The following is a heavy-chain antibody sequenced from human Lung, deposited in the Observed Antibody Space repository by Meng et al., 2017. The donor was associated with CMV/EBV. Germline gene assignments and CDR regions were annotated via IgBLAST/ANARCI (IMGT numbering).Heavy chain of an antibody. V-gene: IGHV3-21*01. J-gene: IGHJ6*02. Sequence: GGSLRLSCAASGFTFSTYSMNWVRQAPGKGLEWVSSITSSSSYNYYADSVTGRFTISRDNTKNSLYLQMNSLRAEDTAVYFCARDDCRGGYCSSTSYYYGMDVWGQGTTVTGAS. CDR3: ARDDCRGGYCSSTSYYYGMDV. CDR2: ITSSSSYN. CDR1: GFTFSTYS. D-gene: IGHD2-2*01.